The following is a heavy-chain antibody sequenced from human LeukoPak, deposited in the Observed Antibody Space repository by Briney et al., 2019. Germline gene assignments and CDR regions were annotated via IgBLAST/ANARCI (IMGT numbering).Heavy chain of an antibody. CDR1: GYTFTSYD. CDR3: AIPYSGSYGDYYYYYMDV. CDR2: MNPNSGNT. Sequence: GASVKVSCKASGYTFTSYDINWVRQATGQGLEWVGWMNPNSGNTGYAQKFKGRVTITRNTSISTAYMELSSLRSEDTAVYYCAIPYSGSYGDYYYYYMDVWGKGTTVTVSS. J-gene: IGHJ6*03. D-gene: IGHD1-26*01. V-gene: IGHV1-8*03.